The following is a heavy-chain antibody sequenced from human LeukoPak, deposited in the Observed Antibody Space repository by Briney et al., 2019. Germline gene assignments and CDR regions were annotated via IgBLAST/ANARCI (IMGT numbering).Heavy chain of an antibody. CDR2: ISAYNGNT. Sequence: ASVKVSCKASGYTFTSYGISWVRQAPGQGLEWMGWISAYNGNTNYAQKLQGRDTMTTDTSTSTAYMELRSLRSDDTAVYYCAREAGSGSYYKAWFDPWGQGTLVTVSS. J-gene: IGHJ5*02. CDR3: AREAGSGSYYKAWFDP. D-gene: IGHD3-10*01. CDR1: GYTFTSYG. V-gene: IGHV1-18*01.